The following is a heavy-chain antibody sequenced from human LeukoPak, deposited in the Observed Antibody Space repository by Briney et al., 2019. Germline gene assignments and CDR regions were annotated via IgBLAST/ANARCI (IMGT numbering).Heavy chain of an antibody. CDR2: IYYSGST. CDR1: GGSISSSSYY. CDR3: ARHIGSSTTKPKNGDDAFDI. Sequence: PSETLSLTCTVSGGSISSSSYYWGWIRQPPGKGLEWIGSIYYSGSTYYNPSLKSRVTISVDTSKNQFSLKLSSVTAADTAVYYCARHIGSSTTKPKNGDDAFDIWGQGTMVTVSS. V-gene: IGHV4-39*01. J-gene: IGHJ3*02. D-gene: IGHD2-2*01.